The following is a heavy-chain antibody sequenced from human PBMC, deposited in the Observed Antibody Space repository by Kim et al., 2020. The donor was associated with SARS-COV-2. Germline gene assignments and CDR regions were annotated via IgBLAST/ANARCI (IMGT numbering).Heavy chain of an antibody. D-gene: IGHD3-10*01. J-gene: IGHJ6*02. Sequence: VKGRFTISRDNAKNTLYLQMNSLRAEDTAVYYCARDYMVRGVIMNYYYGMDVWGQGTTVTVSS. CDR3: ARDYMVRGVIMNYYYGMDV. V-gene: IGHV3-74*01.